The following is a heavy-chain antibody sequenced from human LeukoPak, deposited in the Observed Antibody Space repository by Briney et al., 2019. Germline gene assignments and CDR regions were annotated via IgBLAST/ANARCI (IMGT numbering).Heavy chain of an antibody. V-gene: IGHV3-53*01. D-gene: IGHD6-19*01. CDR1: GFTASSNY. Sequence: PGGSLRPSCAAPGFTASSNYMSWVRQAPGKGLEWVSVIYSGGSTYYADSVKGRFTISRDNSKNTLYLQMNSLRAEDTAVYYCARDIAVAGLDYWGQGTLVTVSS. CDR2: IYSGGST. CDR3: ARDIAVAGLDY. J-gene: IGHJ4*02.